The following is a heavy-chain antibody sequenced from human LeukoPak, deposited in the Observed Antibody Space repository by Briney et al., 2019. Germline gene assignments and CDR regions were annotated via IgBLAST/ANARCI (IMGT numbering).Heavy chain of an antibody. CDR1: GFTFSSYS. D-gene: IGHD6-6*01. Sequence: GGSLRLSCAASGFTFSSYSVNWVRQAPGKGLEWVSSISSSSSYIYYADSVKGRFTISRDNAKNSLYLQMNSLRAEDTAVYYCARVREYSRNAFDIWGQGTMVTVSS. CDR3: ARVREYSRNAFDI. CDR2: ISSSSSYI. V-gene: IGHV3-21*01. J-gene: IGHJ3*02.